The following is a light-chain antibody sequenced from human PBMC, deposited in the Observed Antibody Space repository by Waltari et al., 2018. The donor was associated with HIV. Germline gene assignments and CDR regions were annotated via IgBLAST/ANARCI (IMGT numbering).Light chain of an antibody. CDR3: SSYSRGALL. J-gene: IGLJ2*01. V-gene: IGLV2-14*01. CDR1: TNAIGSYKY. CDR2: EVS. Sequence: QSVLTQPASVSGSPGQSLTLSCTGTTNAIGSYKYVSWYQQSPDKAPKLIIYEVSNRPSGISSRFSGSKSGNTASLTISGLQADDEAYYHCSSYSRGALLFGGGTKVTVL.